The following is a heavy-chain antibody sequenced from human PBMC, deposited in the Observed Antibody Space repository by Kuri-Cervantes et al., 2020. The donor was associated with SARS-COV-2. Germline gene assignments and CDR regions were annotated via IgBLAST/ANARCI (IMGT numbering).Heavy chain of an antibody. D-gene: IGHD2-2*01. CDR2: INTATGNT. J-gene: IGHJ3*02. CDR3: AREVGYCDSGRCYGLDAIDI. CDR1: GYTFSSYA. Sequence: ASVKVSCKASGYTFSSYAIHWVRQAPGQGLEWMGWINTATGNTHYSQKFQGRVTITRDTAASTEYMDLNSLRSEDAAVYYCAREVGYCDSGRCYGLDAIDIWGQGTMVTVSS. V-gene: IGHV1-3*04.